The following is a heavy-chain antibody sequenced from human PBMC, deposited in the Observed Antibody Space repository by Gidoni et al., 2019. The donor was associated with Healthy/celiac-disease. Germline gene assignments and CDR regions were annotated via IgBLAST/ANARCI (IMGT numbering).Heavy chain of an antibody. CDR1: GYTFTSYG. V-gene: IGHV1-18*01. CDR2: ISAYNGNT. Sequence: QVQLVQPVAEVKTPGASVKVSCKASGYTFTSYGISWVRQAPGQGLEWMGWISAYNGNTNYAQKLQGRVTMTTDTSTSTAYMELRSLRSDDTAVYYCAREGGGVTIFGVVTRDAFDIWGQGTMVTVSS. D-gene: IGHD3-3*01. CDR3: AREGGGVTIFGVVTRDAFDI. J-gene: IGHJ3*02.